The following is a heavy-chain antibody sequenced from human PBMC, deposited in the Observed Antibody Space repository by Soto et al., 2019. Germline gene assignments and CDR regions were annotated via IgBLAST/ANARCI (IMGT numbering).Heavy chain of an antibody. D-gene: IGHD3-9*01. CDR1: GGSIISGGYS. J-gene: IGHJ4*02. CDR2: IYLSGST. V-gene: IGHV4-30-2*01. CDR3: ARVQANTYDDILTGYLDN. Sequence: SQTLSLTCAVSGGSIISGGYSWSWIRQPPGNGLEWIGYIYLSGSTYYNPSLKSRVTISVDRSKNQFSLKLSSVTAADTAVYYCARVQANTYDDILTGYLDNWGQGTLVTVSS.